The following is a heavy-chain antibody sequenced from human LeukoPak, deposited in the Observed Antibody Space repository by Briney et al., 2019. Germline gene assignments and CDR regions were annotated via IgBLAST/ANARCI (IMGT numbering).Heavy chain of an antibody. D-gene: IGHD6-19*01. Sequence: SVKVSCKASGGAFSSYAISWVRQAPGQGLEWMGGIIPIFGTANYAQKFQGRVTITADKSTSTAYMELSSLRSEDTAVYYCASRAVAGTRLYWYFDLWGRGTLVTVSS. J-gene: IGHJ2*01. CDR3: ASRAVAGTRLYWYFDL. V-gene: IGHV1-69*06. CDR1: GGAFSSYA. CDR2: IIPIFGTA.